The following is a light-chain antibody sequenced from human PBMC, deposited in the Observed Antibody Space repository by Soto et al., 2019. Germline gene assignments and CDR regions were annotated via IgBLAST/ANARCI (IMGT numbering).Light chain of an antibody. V-gene: IGKV3-20*01. CDR2: GAS. CDR3: QQYGSSPPWT. Sequence: EIVLTQSPGSLSLSPGERATLSCRASQSVSSAHLAWYQQKPGQPPRLLMYGASTRATDIPDRFSGSGSGTDFTLIISRLEPEDFAVYYCQQYGSSPPWTFGQGTKVEIK. J-gene: IGKJ1*01. CDR1: QSVSSAH.